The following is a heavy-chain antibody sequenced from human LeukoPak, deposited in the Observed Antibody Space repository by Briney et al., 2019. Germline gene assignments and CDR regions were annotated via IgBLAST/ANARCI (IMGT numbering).Heavy chain of an antibody. D-gene: IGHD2-15*01. J-gene: IGHJ5*02. CDR2: IYHSGST. V-gene: IGHV4-34*01. CDR1: GGSFSGYY. CDR3: ARELGYCSGGSCYDWFDP. Sequence: SETLSLTCAVYGGSFSGYYRSWLRQPPGKGLEGVGYIYHSGSTYYNPSLKSRVTISVDRSKNQFSLKLSSVTAADTAVYYCARELGYCSGGSCYDWFDPWGQGTLVTVSS.